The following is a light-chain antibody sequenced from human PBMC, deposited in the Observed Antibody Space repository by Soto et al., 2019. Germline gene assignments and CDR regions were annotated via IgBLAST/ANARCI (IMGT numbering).Light chain of an antibody. J-gene: IGKJ1*01. CDR1: QSISNW. CDR2: KAS. Sequence: DIQMTQSPSTLSASVGDRVTITCRASQSISNWLAWYQQKPGKAPKLLIFKASTLESAVPSRFSGSGSGTEFTLNISSLQPDDFATYHCQQYDTYPRTFGQGTKVDIK. V-gene: IGKV1-5*03. CDR3: QQYDTYPRT.